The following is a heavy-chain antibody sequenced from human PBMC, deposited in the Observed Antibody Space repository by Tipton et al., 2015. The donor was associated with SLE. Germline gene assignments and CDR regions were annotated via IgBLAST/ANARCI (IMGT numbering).Heavy chain of an antibody. CDR3: ARDSTRWSF. CDR1: GDSINTHY. V-gene: IGHV4-59*11. CDR2: IHYTGVT. J-gene: IGHJ4*02. Sequence: TLSLTCTISGDSINTHYWSWIRQSPGRGLEWIGYIHYTGVTDYNPSLKSRVTLSVDTSKNQFSLQLTSVTAADTAVYYCARDSTRWSFWGQGTLVTVSS. D-gene: IGHD2/OR15-2a*01.